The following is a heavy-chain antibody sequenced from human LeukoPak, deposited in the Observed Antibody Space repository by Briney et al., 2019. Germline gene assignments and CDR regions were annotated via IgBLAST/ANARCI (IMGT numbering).Heavy chain of an antibody. D-gene: IGHD4-17*01. V-gene: IGHV3-30*01. CDR3: ARESAVTMADYGMDV. J-gene: IGHJ6*02. Sequence: SVKGRFTISRDNSKNTLYLQMNGLRLEDTAVYYCARESAVTMADYGMDVWGQGTTVTVSS.